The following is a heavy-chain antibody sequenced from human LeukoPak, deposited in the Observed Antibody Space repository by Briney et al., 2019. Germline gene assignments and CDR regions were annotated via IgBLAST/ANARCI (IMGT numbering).Heavy chain of an antibody. J-gene: IGHJ6*03. CDR3: AKDGYYYYYMDV. CDR2: ISGSGGST. V-gene: IGHV3-23*01. CDR1: GFTFSSYG. Sequence: GGSQRLSCAASGFTFSSYGMSWVRQAPGKGLEWVSAISGSGGSTYYADSVKGRFTISRDNSKNTLYLQMNSLRAEDTAVYYCAKDGYYYYYMDVWGKGTTVTISS.